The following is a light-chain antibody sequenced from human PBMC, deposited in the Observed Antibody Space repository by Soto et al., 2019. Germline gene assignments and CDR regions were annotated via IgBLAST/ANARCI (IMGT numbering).Light chain of an antibody. CDR1: QSVSSSS. V-gene: IGKV3-20*01. CDR3: QKYDNSPRT. J-gene: IGKJ1*01. CDR2: DAS. Sequence: EIVWSQCPGTLSLSPGERATPSCRVSQSVSSSSLAWYQQKPGQAPRLLIYDASSRATGIPDRFSGSGSGTDFTLTISRLEPDDFAVYYCQKYDNSPRTFGQGTKVDIK.